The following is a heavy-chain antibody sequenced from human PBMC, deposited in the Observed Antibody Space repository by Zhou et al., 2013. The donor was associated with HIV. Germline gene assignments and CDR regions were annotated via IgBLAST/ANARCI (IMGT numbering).Heavy chain of an antibody. J-gene: IGHJ6*02. CDR3: ARRGTWGDRFNVIRGGLDV. D-gene: IGHD1-1*01. Sequence: QGQLVQSGNEVKKPGASVKVSCKASGYTLTTSDLHWVRQASGQGLEWMGWINPSTSHTTYAQNFQGRVTMTRNISINTAYMELNSLRSEDTAVYYCARRGTWGDRFNVIRGGLDVWGQGTTVTVSS. CDR1: GYTLTTSD. CDR2: INPSTSHT. V-gene: IGHV1-8*01.